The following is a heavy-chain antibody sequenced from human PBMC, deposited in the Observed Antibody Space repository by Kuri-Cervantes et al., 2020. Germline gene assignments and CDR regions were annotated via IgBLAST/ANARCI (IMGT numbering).Heavy chain of an antibody. J-gene: IGHJ5*02. CDR3: ARDRWFDP. Sequence: SETLSLTCTVSGDSISSYYWSWIRQPPGKRLEWIGYISYSGATNYNPSLTGRVTISLDTSKNQFSLKLSSVTAADTAVYYCARDRWFDPWGQGTLVTVSS. V-gene: IGHV4-59*13. CDR2: ISYSGAT. CDR1: GDSISSYY.